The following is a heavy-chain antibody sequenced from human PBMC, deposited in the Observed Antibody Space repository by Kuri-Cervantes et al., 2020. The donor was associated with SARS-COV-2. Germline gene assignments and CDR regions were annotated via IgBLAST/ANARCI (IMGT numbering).Heavy chain of an antibody. Sequence: GGSLRLSCAASGFTFDDYGMSWVRQAPGKGLEWVSGINWNGGSTGYADSVKGRFTISRDNSKNTLHLQMNSLRAEDTAVYYCARDQGGSYWWDAFDIWGQGTMVTVSS. CDR2: INWNGGST. CDR3: ARDQGGSYWWDAFDI. J-gene: IGHJ3*02. CDR1: GFTFDDYG. D-gene: IGHD1-26*01. V-gene: IGHV3-20*04.